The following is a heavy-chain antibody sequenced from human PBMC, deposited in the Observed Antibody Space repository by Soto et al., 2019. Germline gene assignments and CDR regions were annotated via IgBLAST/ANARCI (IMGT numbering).Heavy chain of an antibody. CDR2: IYYSGST. CDR3: ARGRSNWRC. J-gene: IGHJ4*01. V-gene: IGHV4-59*01. Sequence: SETLSLTCTASVDSFTTYYWSWIRQPPGKGLEWIGYIYYSGSTSYNPSLRSRVTISVDTSKSQFSLNLSSVTAADTAVYYCARGRSNWRCWRHGVLVTVSS. D-gene: IGHD4-4*01. CDR1: VDSFTTYY.